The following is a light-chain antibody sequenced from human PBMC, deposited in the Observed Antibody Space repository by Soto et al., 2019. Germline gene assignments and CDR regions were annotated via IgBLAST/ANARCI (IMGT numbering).Light chain of an antibody. J-gene: IGLJ3*02. Sequence: QSVLTQPPSVSAAPGQKVTISCSGSSSNIGSNHVFWYHQLPGSAPKLLIYDSNKRPSAIPDRFSGSKSGTSATLGITGLQTGDEADYYCGTWDSSLSIVLFGGGTKLTVL. CDR3: GTWDSSLSIVL. V-gene: IGLV1-51*01. CDR1: SSNIGSNH. CDR2: DSN.